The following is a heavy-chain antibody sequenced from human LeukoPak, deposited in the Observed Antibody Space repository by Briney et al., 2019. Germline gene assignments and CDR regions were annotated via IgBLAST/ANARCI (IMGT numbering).Heavy chain of an antibody. J-gene: IGHJ2*01. CDR1: GGSISSSNW. CDR3: ARQRALYHFDL. V-gene: IGHV4-4*02. CDR2: IYHSGST. D-gene: IGHD2-2*02. Sequence: SGTLSLTCAVSGGSISSSNWWSWVRQPPGKGLEWIGEIYHSGSTNYNPSLKSRVTISVDTSKNQFSLKLSSVTAADTAVYYCARQRALYHFDLWGRGTLVTVSS.